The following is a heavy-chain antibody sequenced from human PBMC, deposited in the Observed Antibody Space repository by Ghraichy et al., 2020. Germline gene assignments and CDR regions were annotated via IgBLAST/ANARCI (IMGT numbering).Heavy chain of an antibody. CDR3: AHMGWALRHFDS. Sequence: SGPTLVKPTQTLTLTCNFSGFSLTTSGVGVGWIRQPPGKALEWLALIYWDDDKYYNPSLKSRLSITGDTSKNQVLLTMTNMDPVDTATYFCAHMGWALRHFDSWGQGTLVIVSS. J-gene: IGHJ4*02. D-gene: IGHD1-26*01. CDR2: IYWDDDK. V-gene: IGHV2-5*02. CDR1: GFSLTTSGVG.